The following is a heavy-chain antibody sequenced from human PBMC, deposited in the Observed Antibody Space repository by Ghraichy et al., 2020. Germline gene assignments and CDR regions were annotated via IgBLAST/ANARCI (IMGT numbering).Heavy chain of an antibody. CDR2: IKTGDTT. J-gene: IGHJ4*02. CDR1: GFSVTSNY. CDR3: ARGSAGPFDY. Sequence: GGSLRLSCAASGFSVTSNYMNWVRQAPGKGLEWVSIIKTGDTTYYADSVNGRFTISRDSSKNTLYLQMSSLRADDTAVYYCARGSAGPFDYWGQGNLVTVSS. V-gene: IGHV3-53*01.